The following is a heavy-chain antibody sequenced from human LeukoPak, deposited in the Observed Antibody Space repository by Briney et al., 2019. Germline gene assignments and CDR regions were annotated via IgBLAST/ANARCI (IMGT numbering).Heavy chain of an antibody. J-gene: IGHJ3*02. CDR2: IKHSGST. Sequence: PSETLSLTCAVYVGSFIGYYWSWIRQPPRKGLEWVGEIKHSGSTNYNPSLKSRVTISVDTSKNQFSLKLSSVTAADTAVYYCAMPDLTYCGGDCYSSPAFDIWGQGTMVTVSS. CDR3: AMPDLTYCGGDCYSSPAFDI. V-gene: IGHV4-34*01. D-gene: IGHD2-21*02. CDR1: VGSFIGYY.